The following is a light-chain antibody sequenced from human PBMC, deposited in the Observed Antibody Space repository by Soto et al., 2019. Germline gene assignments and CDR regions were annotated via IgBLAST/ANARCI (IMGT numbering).Light chain of an antibody. Sequence: DIQMTQSPSSLSASVGDRVTITCRASQSISGFLNWYQKKSGQAPKLLMYAASTLQSGVPSRFSGSGSGTDFTLTTSSLQPEDSATYYCQQSDSLPWTFGQGTKVDI. CDR3: QQSDSLPWT. V-gene: IGKV1-39*01. CDR1: QSISGF. J-gene: IGKJ1*01. CDR2: AAS.